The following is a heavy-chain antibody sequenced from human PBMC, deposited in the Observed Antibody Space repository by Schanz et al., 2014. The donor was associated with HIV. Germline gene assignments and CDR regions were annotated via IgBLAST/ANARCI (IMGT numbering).Heavy chain of an antibody. J-gene: IGHJ5*02. D-gene: IGHD3-3*01. CDR3: ARDVINYDFWSGYDT. V-gene: IGHV3-23*04. CDR2: ISGSGSST. Sequence: DVQLVESGGGVVRPGGSLRLSCVTSGFMFRNYAMSWVRQAPGKGLEWVSCISGSGSSTYFADSVKGRFTISRDNSKNTLFLQMSRLRVEDTAVYFCARDVINYDFWSGYDTWGQGTRVTVSS. CDR1: GFMFRNYA.